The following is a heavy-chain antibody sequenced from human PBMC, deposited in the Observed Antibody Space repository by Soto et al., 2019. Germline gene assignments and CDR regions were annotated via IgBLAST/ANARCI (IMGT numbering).Heavy chain of an antibody. V-gene: IGHV3-23*01. CDR2: ISGSGGST. Sequence: PGGSLRLSCAASGFTFSSYAMSWVRQAPGKGLEWVSAISGSGGSTYYADSVKGRFTISRDNAKNTLYLQMNSLRAEDTAVYYCAXVLMQLWLLSKPFDYWGQGTLVTVSS. J-gene: IGHJ4*02. CDR3: AXVLMQLWLLSKPFDY. D-gene: IGHD5-18*01. CDR1: GFTFSSYA.